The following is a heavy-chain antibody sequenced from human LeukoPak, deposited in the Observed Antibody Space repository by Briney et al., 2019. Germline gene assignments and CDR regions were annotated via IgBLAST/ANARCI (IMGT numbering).Heavy chain of an antibody. J-gene: IGHJ4*02. CDR2: IYYSGST. V-gene: IGHV4-59*01. CDR3: ARTLYGIFDY. D-gene: IGHD2-2*02. Sequence: SETLSLTCTVSGGSISSYYWSWIRQPPGKGLEWIGYIYYSGSTNYNPSLKSRVTISADTSKNQFSLKLSSVTAADTAVYYCARTLYGIFDYWGQGTLVTVSS. CDR1: GGSISSYY.